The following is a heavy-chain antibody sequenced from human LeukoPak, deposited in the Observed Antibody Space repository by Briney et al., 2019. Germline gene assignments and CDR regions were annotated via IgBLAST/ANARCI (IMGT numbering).Heavy chain of an antibody. CDR2: ISGSGGST. Sequence: GGSLRLSCTASGFTFSSYAMGWVRQAPGKGLECVSTISGSGGSTYYTDSVEGRFTISRDNSKNALFLQMNSLRAEDSAVYYCAKGSASWSRSPLHYWGQGTLVTVSS. V-gene: IGHV3-23*01. D-gene: IGHD6-6*01. J-gene: IGHJ4*02. CDR1: GFTFSSYA. CDR3: AKGSASWSRSPLHY.